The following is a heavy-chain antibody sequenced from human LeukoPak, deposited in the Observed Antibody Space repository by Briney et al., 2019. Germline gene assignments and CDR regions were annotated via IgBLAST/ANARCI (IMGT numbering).Heavy chain of an antibody. CDR1: GYSFTNYV. Sequence: GASVKVSCKASGYSFTNYVVHWVRQAPGQRLEWMGWINAGNGNTKYSQKFQGRVTITRDTSASTAYMELSSLRSEDTAVYYCAREVAGTLHYWGQGTLVTVSS. V-gene: IGHV1-3*01. D-gene: IGHD6-19*01. CDR2: INAGNGNT. J-gene: IGHJ4*02. CDR3: AREVAGTLHY.